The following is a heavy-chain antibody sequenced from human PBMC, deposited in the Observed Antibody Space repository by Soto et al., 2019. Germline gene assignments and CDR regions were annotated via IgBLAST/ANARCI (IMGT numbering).Heavy chain of an antibody. CDR3: AKVTGVVTFYYYGMDV. D-gene: IGHD3-3*01. J-gene: IGHJ6*02. CDR1: GFTFSSYG. Sequence: QVQLVESGGGVVQPGRSLRLSCAASGFTFSSYGMHWVRQAPGKGLEWVAVISYDGSNKYYADSVKGRFTISRDNSKNTQYLQMNTVRAEDTAVYYCAKVTGVVTFYYYGMDVWGQGTTVTVSS. V-gene: IGHV3-30*18. CDR2: ISYDGSNK.